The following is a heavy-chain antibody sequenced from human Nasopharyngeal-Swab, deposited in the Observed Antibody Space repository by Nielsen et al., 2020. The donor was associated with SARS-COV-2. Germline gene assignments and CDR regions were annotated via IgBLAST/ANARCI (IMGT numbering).Heavy chain of an antibody. Sequence: SETLSLTCTVSGGSISSYYWRWIRQPPGKGLEWIGYIYYSGSTNYNPSLKSRVTISVDTSKNQFSLKLSSVTAADTAVYYCARGGGSSSWVDYWGQGTLVTVSS. CDR2: IYYSGST. V-gene: IGHV4-59*01. D-gene: IGHD6-13*01. CDR3: ARGGGSSSWVDY. CDR1: GGSISSYY. J-gene: IGHJ4*02.